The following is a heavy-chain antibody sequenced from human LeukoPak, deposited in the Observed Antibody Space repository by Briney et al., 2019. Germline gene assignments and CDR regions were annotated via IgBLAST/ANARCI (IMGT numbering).Heavy chain of an antibody. J-gene: IGHJ3*02. Sequence: GGSLRLSCAVSGFTFNDYGMSWVRQAPGKGLEWVSAINGNGGTTNYADSVKGRFTISRDSAKKSLHLQMNSLRAEDTALYYCARNNFGPGATAFDIWGQGTMVTVSS. V-gene: IGHV3-20*04. CDR2: INGNGGTT. CDR3: ARNNFGPGATAFDI. D-gene: IGHD3-10*02. CDR1: GFTFNDYG.